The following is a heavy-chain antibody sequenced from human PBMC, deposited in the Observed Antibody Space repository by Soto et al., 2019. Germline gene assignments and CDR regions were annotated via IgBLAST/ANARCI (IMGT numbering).Heavy chain of an antibody. CDR2: IFYSGST. Sequence: QVQLQESGPGLVKPSETLALTCAVSGGSISNNYWWRWVRQPPGKGLEWIGEIFYSGSTNYNPSLKSRLSISVDQSKNEFSLKLTSVTAADTAVYYCARSLVGGRPHDYWCQGTLVTVFS. J-gene: IGHJ4*02. V-gene: IGHV4-4*02. CDR1: GGSISNNYW. D-gene: IGHD1-26*01. CDR3: ARSLVGGRPHDY.